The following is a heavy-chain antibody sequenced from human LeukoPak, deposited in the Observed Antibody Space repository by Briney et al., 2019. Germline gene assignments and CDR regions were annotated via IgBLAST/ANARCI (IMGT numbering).Heavy chain of an antibody. V-gene: IGHV1-69*06. CDR2: IIPIFGTA. Sequence: SVKVSCKASGGTFSNYAISWVRQAPGPGLGWMGGIIPIFGTANYAQTFRGRVTITADKSTSTAYMELRSLRSDDTAVFYCARVVTGRYHIDVWGKGTTVTVSS. J-gene: IGHJ6*03. D-gene: IGHD1-20*01. CDR1: GGTFSNYA. CDR3: ARVVTGRYHIDV.